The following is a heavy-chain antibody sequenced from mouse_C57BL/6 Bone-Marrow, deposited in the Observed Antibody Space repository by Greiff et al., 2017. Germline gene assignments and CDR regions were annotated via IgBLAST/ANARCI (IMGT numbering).Heavy chain of an antibody. J-gene: IGHJ3*01. CDR3: ARGYEYDRAD. Sequence: EVQLQQSGPELVKPGASVKISCKASGYSFTGYYMNWVKQSPEKSLEWIGEINPSTGGTTYTPKFQAKATLTVDTSSSPAYMQLKSLTSEDSAVYYCARGYEYDRADWGKGTLVTVSA. CDR2: INPSTGGT. D-gene: IGHD2-4*01. V-gene: IGHV1-42*01. CDR1: GYSFTGYY.